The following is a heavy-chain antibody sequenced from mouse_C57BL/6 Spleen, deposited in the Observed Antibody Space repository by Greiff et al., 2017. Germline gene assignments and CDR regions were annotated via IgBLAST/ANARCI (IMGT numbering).Heavy chain of an antibody. CDR1: GYTFTSYW. CDR2: IHPSDSDT. Sequence: VQLQQPGAELVKPGASVKVSCKASGYTFTSYWMHWVKQRPGQGLEWIGRIHPSDSDTNYNQKFKGKATLTVDKSSSTAYMPLSSLTSEDSAVHYCAIGTTVVAHFDYWGQGTTLTVSS. V-gene: IGHV1-74*01. D-gene: IGHD1-1*01. CDR3: AIGTTVVAHFDY. J-gene: IGHJ2*01.